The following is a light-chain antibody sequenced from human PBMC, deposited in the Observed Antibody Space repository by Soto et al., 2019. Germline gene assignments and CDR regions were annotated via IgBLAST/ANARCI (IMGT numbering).Light chain of an antibody. CDR2: RAS. V-gene: IGKV3-20*01. CDR1: QSVSSNY. Sequence: EIVLTQSPGTLSLSPGERATLSYRASQSVSSNYVAWYQQKPGQTPKVLIYRASSRATGIPDRFSGSGSGTDFTLTISRLEPEDFAMYYCQQYGSSPLTFGGGTKV. CDR3: QQYGSSPLT. J-gene: IGKJ4*01.